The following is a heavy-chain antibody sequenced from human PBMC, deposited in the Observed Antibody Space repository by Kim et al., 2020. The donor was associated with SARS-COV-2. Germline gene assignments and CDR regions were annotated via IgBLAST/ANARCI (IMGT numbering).Heavy chain of an antibody. D-gene: IGHD2-2*01. V-gene: IGHV3-21*01. J-gene: IGHJ3*02. CDR3: PSSVVVSAFIFAFDI. CDR1: GFSFSSFS. Sequence: GGSLRLSCAASGFSFSSFSKNSVREAPGKGLGWVSSIRSSSSYSYYTDSVKGRFTIFRDNAKNSLYMQMNSLRAEDTSVYYCPSSVVVSAFIFAFDIWGQGTMVTVSS. CDR2: IRSSSSYS.